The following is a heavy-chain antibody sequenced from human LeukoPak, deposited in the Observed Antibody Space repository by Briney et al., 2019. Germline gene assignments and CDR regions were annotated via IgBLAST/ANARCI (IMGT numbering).Heavy chain of an antibody. CDR2: IYHSGNT. Sequence: SETLSLTCTVSGGSISSSSYYWGWIRQPPGKGLEWIGYIYHSGNTNYNPPLKSRVTVSVDTSKDQFSLKLTSVTAADTAVYYCARTYYYGSGRYFDYWGQGTLVTVSS. V-gene: IGHV4-61*05. D-gene: IGHD3-10*01. CDR3: ARTYYYGSGRYFDY. J-gene: IGHJ4*02. CDR1: GGSISSSSYY.